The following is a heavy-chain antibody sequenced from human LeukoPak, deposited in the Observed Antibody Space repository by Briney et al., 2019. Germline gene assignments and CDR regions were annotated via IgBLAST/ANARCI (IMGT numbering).Heavy chain of an antibody. D-gene: IGHD2-2*01. CDR2: IIPIFGTA. CDR1: GGTFSSYA. CDR3: ARVGEDIVVVPAALGNWFDP. J-gene: IGHJ5*02. V-gene: IGHV1-69*13. Sequence: ASVKVSCKASGGTFSSYAISWVRQAPGQGLEWMGGIIPIFGTANYAQKFQGRVTITADESTSTAYMEVSRLRSEGTAVYYCARVGEDIVVVPAALGNWFDPWGQGTLVTVSS.